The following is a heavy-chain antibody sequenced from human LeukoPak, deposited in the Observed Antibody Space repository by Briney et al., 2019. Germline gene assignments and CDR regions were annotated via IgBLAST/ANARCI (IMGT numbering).Heavy chain of an antibody. CDR3: AKRGVVIRVILVGFHKEAYYFDS. V-gene: IGHV3-23*01. CDR1: GITLSNYG. CDR2: ISDSGGST. Sequence: GGSLRLSCAVSGITLSNYGMSWVRQAPGKGLEWVAGISDSGGSTNYADSVKGRFTISRDTPKNTLYLQMNSLRAEDTAVYFCAKRGVVIRVILVGFHKEAYYFDSWGQGALVTVSS. J-gene: IGHJ4*02. D-gene: IGHD3-22*01.